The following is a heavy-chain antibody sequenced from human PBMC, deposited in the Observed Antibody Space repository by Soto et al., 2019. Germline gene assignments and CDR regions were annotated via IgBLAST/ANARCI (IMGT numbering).Heavy chain of an antibody. CDR1: GGSMSSGDFY. D-gene: IGHD7-27*01. V-gene: IGHV4-30-4*01. CDR3: ARGSTDFGLGI. J-gene: IGHJ4*02. Sequence: QVQLQESGPGLVKPSQTLSLTCSVSGGSMSSGDFYWSWIRQPPGKGLEWIGYFYYSGNSFYNPSLASLVTISADKSKNQFSLSLNSVPAADTAVYYCARGSTDFGLGIGGQGTLVTVSS. CDR2: FYYSGNS.